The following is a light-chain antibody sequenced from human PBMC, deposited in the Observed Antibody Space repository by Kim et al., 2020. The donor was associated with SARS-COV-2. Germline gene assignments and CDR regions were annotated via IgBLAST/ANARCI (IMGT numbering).Light chain of an antibody. CDR1: QIISSH. V-gene: IGKV3-15*01. CDR3: QQYYGWPLT. Sequence: EIVMTQSPATLSVSPGERATLSCRASQIISSHLAWYQQNPGQAPRLLIYDASTRATGLPARFSGSGSGTEFTLTISSLQSEDFAVYYCQQYYGWPLTFGGGTKVDIK. CDR2: DAS. J-gene: IGKJ4*01.